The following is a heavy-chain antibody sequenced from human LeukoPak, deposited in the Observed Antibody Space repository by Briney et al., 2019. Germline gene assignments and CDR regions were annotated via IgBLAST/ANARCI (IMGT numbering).Heavy chain of an antibody. J-gene: IGHJ4*02. CDR2: IGTTGDT. V-gene: IGHV3-13*01. Sequence: GGSLRLSCAASGFTFSSSDMHWVRQATGKGLEWVSAIGTTGDTYYPGSVKGRFTISRENARNSLYLQMNSLRVGDTAVYYCARAVPLARGVNYYDYWGQGTLVTVSS. CDR3: ARAVPLARGVNYYDY. CDR1: GFTFSSSD. D-gene: IGHD3-10*01.